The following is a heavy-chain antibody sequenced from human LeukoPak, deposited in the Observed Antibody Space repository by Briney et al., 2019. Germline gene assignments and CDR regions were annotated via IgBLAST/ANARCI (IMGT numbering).Heavy chain of an antibody. J-gene: IGHJ4*02. CDR1: GFTFSSYS. Sequence: GGSLRLSCAASGFTFSSYSMSWVRQAPGKGLEWVSSISSSSSYIYYADSVKGRFTISRDNAKNSLYLQMNSLRAEDTAVYYCARADYGGNSGLDYWGQGTLVTVSS. D-gene: IGHD4-17*01. CDR3: ARADYGGNSGLDY. CDR2: ISSSSSYI. V-gene: IGHV3-21*01.